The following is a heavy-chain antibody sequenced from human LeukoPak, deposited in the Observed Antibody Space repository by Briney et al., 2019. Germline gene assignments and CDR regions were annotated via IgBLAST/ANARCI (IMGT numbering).Heavy chain of an antibody. CDR2: IRYDGSNK. CDR3: ARRAVAGTYYYYYMDV. CDR1: GFTFSSYG. J-gene: IGHJ6*03. V-gene: IGHV3-30*02. D-gene: IGHD6-19*01. Sequence: PGGSLRLSCAASGFTFSSYGMHWVRQAPGKGLEWVAFIRYDGSNKYYADSVKGRFTISRDNSKNTLYLQMNSLRAEDTTVYYCARRAVAGTYYYYYMDVWGKGTTVTVSS.